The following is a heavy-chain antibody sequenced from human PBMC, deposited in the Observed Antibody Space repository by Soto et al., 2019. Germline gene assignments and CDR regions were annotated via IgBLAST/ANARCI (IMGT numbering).Heavy chain of an antibody. J-gene: IGHJ4*02. CDR1: GFTFSSYW. D-gene: IGHD5-18*01. Sequence: GVSLRLSCAASGFTFSSYWMSWVRQAPGKGLEWVANIKQDGSEKYYVDSVKGRFTISRDNAKNSLYLQMNSLRAEDTAVYYCARDLYTTTAMAGYWGQGTLVTISS. V-gene: IGHV3-7*01. CDR3: ARDLYTTTAMAGY. CDR2: IKQDGSEK.